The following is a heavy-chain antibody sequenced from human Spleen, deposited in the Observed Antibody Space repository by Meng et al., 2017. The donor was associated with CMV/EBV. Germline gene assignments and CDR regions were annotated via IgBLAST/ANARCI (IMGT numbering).Heavy chain of an antibody. Sequence: TVSGGYISSGGYSWSWIRQHPGKGLEWIGYIYYSGSTYYNPSLKSRVTISVDTSKNQFSLNLSSVTAADTAVYYCAREGSSNWFDPWGQGTLVTVSS. CDR3: AREGSSNWFDP. J-gene: IGHJ5*02. V-gene: IGHV4-31*03. CDR1: GGYISSGGYS. D-gene: IGHD6-6*01. CDR2: IYYSGST.